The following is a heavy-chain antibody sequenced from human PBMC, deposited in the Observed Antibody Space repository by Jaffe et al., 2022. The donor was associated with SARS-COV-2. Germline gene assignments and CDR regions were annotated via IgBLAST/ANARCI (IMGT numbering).Heavy chain of an antibody. CDR3: ARGGDSSGYYPIDY. Sequence: QVQLVESGGGLVKPGGSLRLSCAASGFTFSDYYMGWIRQAPGKGLEWVAYISSSGSTIYYADSVKGRFTISRDTAENSLYLQMDSLSAEDTAVYFCARGGDSSGYYPIDYWGQGTLVTVSS. J-gene: IGHJ4*02. V-gene: IGHV3-11*01. D-gene: IGHD3-22*01. CDR2: ISSSGSTI. CDR1: GFTFSDYY.